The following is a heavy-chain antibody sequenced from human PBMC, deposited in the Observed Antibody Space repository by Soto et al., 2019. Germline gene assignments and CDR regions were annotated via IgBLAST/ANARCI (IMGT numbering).Heavy chain of an antibody. CDR3: ARITSGWLAPGDY. V-gene: IGHV3-21*01. CDR1: GFTFSSYS. D-gene: IGHD6-19*01. Sequence: LRLSCAASGFTFSSYSMNWVRQAPGKGLEWVSSITGSSSYIYYADSVRGRFTISRDNAKNSLYLQMNSLRVEDTAVYYCARITSGWLAPGDYWGQGTPVTVSS. J-gene: IGHJ4*02. CDR2: ITGSSSYI.